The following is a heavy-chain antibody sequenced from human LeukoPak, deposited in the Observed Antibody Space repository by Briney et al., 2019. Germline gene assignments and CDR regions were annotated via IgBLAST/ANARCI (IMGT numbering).Heavy chain of an antibody. V-gene: IGHV6-1*01. D-gene: IGHD3-22*01. CDR3: ASSFDSSGYYDLYYFDY. Sequence: SQTLSLTCAISGDSVSSNSAAWNWIRQSPSRGLEWLGRTYYRSKWYNDYAVSVKSRITINPDTSKNQFSLQLNSVTPEGAAVYYCASSFDSSGYYDLYYFDYWGQGTLVTVSS. CDR2: TYYRSKWYN. J-gene: IGHJ4*02. CDR1: GDSVSSNSAA.